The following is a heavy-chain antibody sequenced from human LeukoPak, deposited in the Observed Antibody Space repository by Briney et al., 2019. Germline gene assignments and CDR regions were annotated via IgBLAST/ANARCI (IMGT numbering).Heavy chain of an antibody. D-gene: IGHD4-17*01. CDR1: GFTFSSYG. V-gene: IGHV3-30*02. Sequence: PGGSLRLSCAASGFTFSSYGMHWVRQAPGKGLEWVAFIRYDGSNKYYADSVKGRFTISRDNSKNTLYLQMNSLRAEDTAVYYCAKDRYGDYSNWFDPWGQGTLVTVSS. CDR2: IRYDGSNK. J-gene: IGHJ5*02. CDR3: AKDRYGDYSNWFDP.